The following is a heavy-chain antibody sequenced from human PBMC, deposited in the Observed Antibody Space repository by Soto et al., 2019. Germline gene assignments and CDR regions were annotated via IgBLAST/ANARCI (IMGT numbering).Heavy chain of an antibody. Sequence: ASVKVSCKASGYTFTSYGISLVRQAPGQGLEWMGWISAYNGNTNYAQKLQGRVTMTTDTSTSTAYMELRSLRSDDTAVYYCAVSSGWYGSNAFDIWGQGTMVTVSS. CDR2: ISAYNGNT. D-gene: IGHD6-19*01. CDR3: AVSSGWYGSNAFDI. V-gene: IGHV1-18*01. CDR1: GYTFTSYG. J-gene: IGHJ3*02.